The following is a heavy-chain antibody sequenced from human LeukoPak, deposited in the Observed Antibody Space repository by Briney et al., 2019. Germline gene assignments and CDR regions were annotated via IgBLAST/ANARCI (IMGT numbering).Heavy chain of an antibody. D-gene: IGHD3-22*01. CDR3: ARVSPYYDSSGYYLDY. V-gene: IGHV3-48*01. Sequence: GGSLRLSCAASGFTFSSYSMNWVRQAPGKGLEWVSYISSSSSTIYYADSVKGRFTISRDNAKNSLYLQMNSLRAEDTAVHYCARVSPYYDSSGYYLDYWGQGTLVTVSS. CDR1: GFTFSSYS. CDR2: ISSSSSTI. J-gene: IGHJ4*02.